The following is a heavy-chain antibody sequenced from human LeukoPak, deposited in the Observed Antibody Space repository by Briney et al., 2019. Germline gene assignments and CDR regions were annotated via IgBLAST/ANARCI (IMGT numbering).Heavy chain of an antibody. V-gene: IGHV4-4*07. Sequence: SETLSLACTVSGGSISSYYWSWIRQAAGKGLEWIGRIYTSGSTNYNPSLKSRVTMSVGTSKTQFSLKLSSVTAADTAVYYCARAEGFGELFGFDPWGQGTLVTVSS. D-gene: IGHD3-10*01. CDR2: IYTSGST. CDR3: ARAEGFGELFGFDP. CDR1: GGSISSYY. J-gene: IGHJ5*02.